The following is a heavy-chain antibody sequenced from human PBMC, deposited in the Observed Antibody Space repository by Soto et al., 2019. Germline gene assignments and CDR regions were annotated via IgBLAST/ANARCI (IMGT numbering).Heavy chain of an antibody. CDR3: ARDGTLYDSSAYYYLY. Sequence: QVQLVQSGAEVKKPGSSVKFSCKASGGTFSRYTITWVRQAPGQGLEWMGGITPMFGTPNYAQKFQGRVTITADESTSTAYMELSSLRSEDTAMYYCARDGTLYDSSAYYYLYWGQGTLVTVSS. J-gene: IGHJ4*02. CDR2: ITPMFGTP. D-gene: IGHD3-22*01. CDR1: GGTFSRYT. V-gene: IGHV1-69*01.